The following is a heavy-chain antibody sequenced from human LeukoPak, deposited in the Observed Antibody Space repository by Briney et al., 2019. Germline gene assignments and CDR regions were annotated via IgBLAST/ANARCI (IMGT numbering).Heavy chain of an antibody. V-gene: IGHV1-18*01. CDR3: ARGLGVVTWQFEPPKPRYFDP. D-gene: IGHD3-22*01. CDR1: GYTFTSYG. CDR2: ISGYNGNT. J-gene: IGHJ2*01. Sequence: ASVKVSCKASGYTFTSYGISWVRQAPGQGLEWMGWISGYNGNTNYAQNLQGRVTMTTDTSTSTAYMELRSLRSDDTAVYYCARGLGVVTWQFEPPKPRYFDPWGRGNQGTVSP.